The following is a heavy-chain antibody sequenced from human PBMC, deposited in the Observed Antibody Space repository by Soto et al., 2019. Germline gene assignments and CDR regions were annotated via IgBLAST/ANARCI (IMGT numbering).Heavy chain of an antibody. D-gene: IGHD4-17*01. CDR1: GYTFTSYD. CDR3: ARGVKYGAYSRWFDP. J-gene: IGHJ5*02. V-gene: IGHV1-8*01. CDR2: MSPNSGNT. Sequence: QVQLVQSGAEVRKPGASVKVSCKASGYTFTSYDINWVRQATGQGLEYLGWMSPNSGNTGYVQKFQGRVTMXXDXSXXTAYMELSSLRSEDTAVYFCARGVKYGAYSRWFDPWGQGTLVTVSS.